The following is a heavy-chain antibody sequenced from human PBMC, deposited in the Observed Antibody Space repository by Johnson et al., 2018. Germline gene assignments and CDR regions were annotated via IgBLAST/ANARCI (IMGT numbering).Heavy chain of an antibody. CDR2: ISSSSSYI. J-gene: IGHJ6*03. Sequence: VQLQESGGGLVKPGGSLRLSCAASGFTFSSYSMNWVRQAPGKGLEWVSSISSSSSYIYYADSVKGRFPISRDNAKNSLYLQMNSLRAEDTAVYYCARAPSPVPPNYYYYMDVWGKGTTVTVSS. V-gene: IGHV3-21*01. CDR3: ARAPSPVPPNYYYYMDV. D-gene: IGHD2-2*01. CDR1: GFTFSSYS.